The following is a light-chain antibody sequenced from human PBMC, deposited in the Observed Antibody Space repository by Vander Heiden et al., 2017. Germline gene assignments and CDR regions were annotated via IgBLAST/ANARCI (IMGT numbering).Light chain of an antibody. CDR3: QSADSSGTFVL. Sequence: SLELTQPPSASVSPGQAARITCSGDLLAKQYSYWYQQKPGQAPVVIIYKDTERPSGIPERFSGSSSGTTVTLTINGVQAEDEADYHCQSADSSGTFVLFGGGTKLTVL. CDR2: KDT. CDR1: LLAKQY. V-gene: IGLV3-25*03. J-gene: IGLJ2*01.